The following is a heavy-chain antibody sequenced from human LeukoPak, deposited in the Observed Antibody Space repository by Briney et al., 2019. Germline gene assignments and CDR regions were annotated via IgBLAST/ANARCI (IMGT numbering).Heavy chain of an antibody. D-gene: IGHD3-3*01. J-gene: IGHJ4*02. Sequence: GGSLRLSCAASGFTFSSYSMNWVRQAPGKGLEWVSYISSSSTIYYADSVKGRFTISRDNAKNSLYLQMNSLRDEDTAVYYCAREYDFWNGCFVYWGQGTLVTVSS. CDR2: ISSSSTI. CDR3: AREYDFWNGCFVY. CDR1: GFTFSSYS. V-gene: IGHV3-48*02.